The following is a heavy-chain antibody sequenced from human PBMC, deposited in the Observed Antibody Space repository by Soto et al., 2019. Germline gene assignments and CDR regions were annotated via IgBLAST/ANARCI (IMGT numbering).Heavy chain of an antibody. CDR3: IQSRCGGDCLQSYASYYYHGMDV. J-gene: IGHJ6*02. D-gene: IGHD2-21*02. V-gene: IGHV2-5*02. CDR1: AFSLSTGGVG. Sequence: SGPTLVNPTQTLTLTCTFSAFSLSTGGVGVGWTRQPPGKALEWLALIYWDDDKRYSPSLRSRLTITKDTSKNQVVLTMTNMDPVDTATYYCIQSRCGGDCLQSYASYYYHGMDVWGQGT. CDR2: IYWDDDK.